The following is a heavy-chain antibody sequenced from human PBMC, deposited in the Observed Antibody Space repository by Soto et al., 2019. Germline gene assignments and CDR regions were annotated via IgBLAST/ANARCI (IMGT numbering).Heavy chain of an antibody. D-gene: IGHD5-18*01. CDR1: GGSISSYY. V-gene: IGHV4-59*08. J-gene: IGHJ5*02. CDR3: ARAFGIQLWTYRPGKNWFEP. CDR2: IYYSRST. Sequence: SETLSLTCTVSGGSISSYYWSCIRQPPGKGLEWIGYIYYSRSTNYNPSLKSRVTISVDTSKNQFSLKLSSVTAADTAVYYCARAFGIQLWTYRPGKNWFEPWGQGTMVTVSS.